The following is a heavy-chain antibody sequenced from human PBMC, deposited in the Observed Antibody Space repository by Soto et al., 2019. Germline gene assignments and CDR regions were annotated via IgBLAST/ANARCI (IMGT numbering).Heavy chain of an antibody. D-gene: IGHD5-12*01. V-gene: IGHV1-69*04. J-gene: IGHJ6*02. CDR3: ARDLEKVAGRDV. CDR2: IIPILGIA. CDR1: GGTFSSYT. Sequence: SVKVSCKASGGTFSSYTISWVRQAPGQGLEWMGRIIPILGIANYAQKLQGRVTITADKSTSTAYMELSSLRSEDTAVYYCARDLEKVAGRDVWGQGTTVTVSS.